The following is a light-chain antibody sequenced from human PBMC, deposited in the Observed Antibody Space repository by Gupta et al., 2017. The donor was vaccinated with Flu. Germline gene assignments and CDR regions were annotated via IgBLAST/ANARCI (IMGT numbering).Light chain of an antibody. Sequence: NFVLTQPHSVSESPGKTVTISCTRSSGNIDDNYVQWYQQRPGSAPTILIYEDNLRPSGVPGRFSGSIDSSSTSATITISGLKAEDYYYYYCQTFNSSNLVFGGGTKLTVL. J-gene: IGLJ2*01. CDR2: EDN. CDR3: QTFNSSNLV. V-gene: IGLV6-57*03. CDR1: SGNIDDNY.